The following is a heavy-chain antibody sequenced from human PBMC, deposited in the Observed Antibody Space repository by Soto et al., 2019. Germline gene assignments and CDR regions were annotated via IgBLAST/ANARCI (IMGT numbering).Heavy chain of an antibody. D-gene: IGHD4-17*01. CDR3: ARDRLTGNDYGGNSGPSDY. CDR2: ISSSSSYI. CDR1: GFTFSSYS. Sequence: GSLRLSCAASGFTFSSYSMNWVRQAPGKGLEWVSSISSSSSYIYYADSVKGRFTISRDNAKNSLYLQMNSLRAEDTAVYYCARDRLTGNDYGGNSGPSDYWGQGTLVTVSS. V-gene: IGHV3-21*01. J-gene: IGHJ4*02.